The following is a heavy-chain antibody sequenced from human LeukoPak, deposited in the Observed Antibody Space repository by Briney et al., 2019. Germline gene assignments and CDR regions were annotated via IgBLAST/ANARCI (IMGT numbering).Heavy chain of an antibody. D-gene: IGHD6-13*01. CDR3: ARKGDSSSSERDYYYGMDV. CDR1: GYTFTGYY. CDR2: ISAYNGNT. V-gene: IGHV1-18*04. Sequence: ASVKVSCKASGYTFTGYYMHWVRQAPGQGLEWVGWISAYNGNTNYAQKLQGRVTMTTDTSTSTAYMELRSLRSDDTAVYYCARKGDSSSSERDYYYGMDVWGQGTTVTVSS. J-gene: IGHJ6*02.